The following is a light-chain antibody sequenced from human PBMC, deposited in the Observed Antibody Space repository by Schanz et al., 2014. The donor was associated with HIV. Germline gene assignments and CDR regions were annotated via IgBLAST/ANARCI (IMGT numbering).Light chain of an antibody. Sequence: IQLTQSPSSLSAFVGDRVTMTCRASQGVSTHLAWYQQRPGSAPKLLIYGASTLQSGVPSRFSGSGSGTDFTLTISRLEPEDFAVYYCQQYGSSLWTFGQGTKVEIK. CDR3: QQYGSSLWT. V-gene: IGKV1-9*01. CDR1: QGVSTH. CDR2: GAS. J-gene: IGKJ1*01.